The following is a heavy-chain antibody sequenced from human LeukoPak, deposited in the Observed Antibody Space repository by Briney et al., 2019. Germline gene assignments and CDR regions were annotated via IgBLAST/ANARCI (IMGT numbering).Heavy chain of an antibody. CDR1: GGSFSGYY. V-gene: IGHV4-34*01. J-gene: IGHJ6*02. D-gene: IGHD4-17*01. CDR2: INHSGST. CDR3: ARGPGYGDSYYYHGMDV. Sequence: SETLSLTCAVYGGSFSGYYWSWIRQPPGKGLEWIGEINHSGSTNYNPSLKSRVTISVDTSKNQFSLKLSSVTAADTAVYYCARGPGYGDSYYYHGMDVWGQGTTVTVSS.